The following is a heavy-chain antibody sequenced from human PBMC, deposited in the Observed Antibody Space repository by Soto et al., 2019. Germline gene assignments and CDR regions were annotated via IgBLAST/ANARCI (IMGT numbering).Heavy chain of an antibody. D-gene: IGHD2-2*01. CDR3: ERDKCQLLLVNWFDP. Sequence: GGSLRLSCAASGFTFSSYGMHWVRQAPGKGLEWVAVIWYDGSNKYYADSVKGRFTISRDNSKNTLYLQMNSLRAEDTAVYYCERDKCQLLLVNWFDPWGQGTLVTVSS. V-gene: IGHV3-33*01. J-gene: IGHJ5*02. CDR1: GFTFSSYG. CDR2: IWYDGSNK.